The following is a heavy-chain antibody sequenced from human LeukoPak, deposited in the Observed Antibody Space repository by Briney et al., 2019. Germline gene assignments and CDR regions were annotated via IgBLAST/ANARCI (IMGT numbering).Heavy chain of an antibody. Sequence: GGSLRLSCVASGFSFGSHAMHWVRQTPGKGREWLVVTSYDGTRQYYADFVRGRFTISRDNSKNTLYLHMNSLRIDDTAVYYCARDWSEGSGSYIDYWGQGALVTVSS. CDR1: GFSFGSHA. V-gene: IGHV3-30*04. D-gene: IGHD3-10*01. CDR2: TSYDGTRQ. CDR3: ARDWSEGSGSYIDY. J-gene: IGHJ4*02.